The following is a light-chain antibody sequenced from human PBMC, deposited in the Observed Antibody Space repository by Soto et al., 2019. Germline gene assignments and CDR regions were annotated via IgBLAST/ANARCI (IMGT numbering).Light chain of an antibody. CDR2: EVS. Sequence: QSVLTQPASVSGSPGQSITISCTGTSSDVGGYNYVSWYQQHPGKAPKLMIYEVSDRPSGVSNRFSGSKSGNTASLTISGLQAEDEADYYCSSYTSSSVVFGDGTKLTVL. J-gene: IGLJ2*01. CDR1: SSDVGGYNY. V-gene: IGLV2-14*01. CDR3: SSYTSSSVV.